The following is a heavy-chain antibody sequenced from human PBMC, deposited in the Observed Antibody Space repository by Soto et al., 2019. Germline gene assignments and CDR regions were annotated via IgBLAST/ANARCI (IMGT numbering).Heavy chain of an antibody. D-gene: IGHD1-1*01. Sequence: LRLSCADSGFTFSSYWMSWVRQAPGQGLEWVANVKYDGSQTYYVGSVKGRFTISRDNAKNSLYLQMNSLGAEDTAVYYCTRDFQGPLDYGMDVWGQGTTVTVSS. CDR3: TRDFQGPLDYGMDV. V-gene: IGHV3-7*01. CDR1: GFTFSSYW. J-gene: IGHJ6*02. CDR2: VKYDGSQT.